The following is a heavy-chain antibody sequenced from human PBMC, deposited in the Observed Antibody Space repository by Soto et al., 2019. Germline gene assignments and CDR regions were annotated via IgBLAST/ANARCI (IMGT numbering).Heavy chain of an antibody. CDR3: AKLELDINDFWSGYCFDY. CDR2: ISGSGGST. J-gene: IGHJ4*02. D-gene: IGHD3-3*01. V-gene: IGHV3-23*01. CDR1: GLTFSRYA. Sequence: EVQLLESGGGLVHPVGSLRLYCAASGLTFSRYAMTWVRQAPGQGLEWGSTISGSGGSTYYADFVKGRFTISRDNSKKTRYLQMNSLRAEDTAVYYCAKLELDINDFWSGYCFDYWGQGTLVTASS.